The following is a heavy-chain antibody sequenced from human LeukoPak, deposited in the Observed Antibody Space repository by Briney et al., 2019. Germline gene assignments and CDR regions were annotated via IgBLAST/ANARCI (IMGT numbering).Heavy chain of an antibody. Sequence: SETLSLTCTVSGGSISNYYWNWIRQSPGKGLEWIGYIYYSGSTNYNPSLKSRVTISVDTSKNQFSLKLSSVTAADTAVYYCARDLYSSGWSLGYWGQGTLVTVSS. J-gene: IGHJ4*02. CDR2: IYYSGST. V-gene: IGHV4-59*12. CDR3: ARDLYSSGWSLGY. D-gene: IGHD6-19*01. CDR1: GGSISNYY.